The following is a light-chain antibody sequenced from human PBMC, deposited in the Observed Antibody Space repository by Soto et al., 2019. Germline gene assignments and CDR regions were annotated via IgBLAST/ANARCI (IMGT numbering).Light chain of an antibody. Sequence: QSVLTQPRSVSGPPGQSVSISCSGTSSDVGTYNYVSWYQQQPGKAPKLMIYDVSKRPSGVPDRFSGSKSGNTASLTISGLQAEDEADYYCCSYAGGYTHAVFGGGTKLTVL. CDR1: SSDVGTYNY. V-gene: IGLV2-11*01. CDR2: DVS. CDR3: CSYAGGYTHAV. J-gene: IGLJ2*01.